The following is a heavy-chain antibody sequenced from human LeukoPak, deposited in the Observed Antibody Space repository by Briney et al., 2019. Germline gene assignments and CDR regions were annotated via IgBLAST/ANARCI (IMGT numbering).Heavy chain of an antibody. V-gene: IGHV1-3*01. Sequence: ASVTVSCKASGYTFTSYAMHWVRQAPGQRLEWMGWINAGNGNTKYSQKFQGRVTITRDTSASTAYMELSSLRSEDTAVYYCARTTVTTIGYGWFDPWGQGTLVTVSS. CDR3: ARTTVTTIGYGWFDP. CDR2: INAGNGNT. J-gene: IGHJ5*02. D-gene: IGHD4-17*01. CDR1: GYTFTSYA.